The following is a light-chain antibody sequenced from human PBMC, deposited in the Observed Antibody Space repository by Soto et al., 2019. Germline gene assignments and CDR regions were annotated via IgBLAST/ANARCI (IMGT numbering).Light chain of an antibody. CDR3: SQPTGKNILV. J-gene: IGLJ3*02. Sequence: QSALTQSPSASGSPGQSVTISCTGTSSDVGGHNYVSWYQHHPGKAPKLIIYEVSKRPSGVPDRFSGSRSANTAPLTVSGPQAGDGPFNYSSQPTGKNILVFGGGPKLTAL. V-gene: IGLV2-8*01. CDR1: SSDVGGHNY. CDR2: EVS.